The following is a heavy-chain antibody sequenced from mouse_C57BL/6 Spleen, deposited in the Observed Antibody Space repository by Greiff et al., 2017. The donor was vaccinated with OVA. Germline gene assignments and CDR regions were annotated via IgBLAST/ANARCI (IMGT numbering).Heavy chain of an antibody. CDR3: TGLYYGNYAFDY. Sequence: VQLQQSGAELVRPGASVTLSCKASGYTFTDYEMHWVKQTPVHGLEWIGAIDPETGGTAYNQKFKGKAILTADKSSSTAYMELRSLTSEDSAVYYCTGLYYGNYAFDYWGQGTTLTVSS. CDR2: IDPETGGT. J-gene: IGHJ2*01. D-gene: IGHD2-1*01. V-gene: IGHV1-15*01. CDR1: GYTFTDYE.